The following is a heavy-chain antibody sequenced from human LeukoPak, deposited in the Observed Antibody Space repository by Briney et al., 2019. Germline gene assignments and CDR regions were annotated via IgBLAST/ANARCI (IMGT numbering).Heavy chain of an antibody. CDR3: TTVGAGY. J-gene: IGHJ4*02. V-gene: IGHV3-15*01. Sequence: GGSLRLSCVASGFTFSSRDWMTWVRQAPGKGLEWVGRIKSKTDGGTTDYAAPVKGRFTISRDDSKNTLYLQMNSLKTEDTAVYYCTTVGAGYWGQGTLVTVSS. CDR1: GFTFSSRDW. CDR2: IKSKTDGGTT. D-gene: IGHD1-26*01.